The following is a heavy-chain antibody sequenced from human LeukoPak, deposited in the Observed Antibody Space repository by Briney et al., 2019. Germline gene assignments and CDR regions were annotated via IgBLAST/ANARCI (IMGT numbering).Heavy chain of an antibody. D-gene: IGHD3-16*01. CDR1: GFTFSSYA. Sequence: GGSLRLSCAASGFTFSSYAMSWVRQAPGKGLGWVSAISGRGGSTYYADSVKGRFTISRDNSKNTLYLQVNSLRAEDTAVYYCANFKGNYVRGSYTLRWGQGTLVTVSS. J-gene: IGHJ4*02. CDR2: ISGRGGST. V-gene: IGHV3-23*01. CDR3: ANFKGNYVRGSYTLR.